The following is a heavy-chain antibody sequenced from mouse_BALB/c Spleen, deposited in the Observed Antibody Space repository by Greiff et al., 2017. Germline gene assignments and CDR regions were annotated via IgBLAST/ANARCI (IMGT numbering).Heavy chain of an antibody. CDR2: IDPSDSYT. Sequence: QSCKASGYTFTSYWMHWVKQRPGQGLEWIGEIDPSDSYTNYNQKFKGKATLTVDKSSSTAYMQLSSLTSEDSAVYYCARWLRLRMDYWGQGTSVTVSS. V-gene: IGHV1-69*02. CDR3: ARWLRLRMDY. CDR1: GYTFTSYW. J-gene: IGHJ4*01. D-gene: IGHD2-2*01.